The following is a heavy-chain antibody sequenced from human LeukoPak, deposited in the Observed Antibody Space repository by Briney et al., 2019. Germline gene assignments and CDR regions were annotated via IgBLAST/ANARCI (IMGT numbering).Heavy chain of an antibody. CDR2: IYSGGST. CDR1: GFTVSSNY. D-gene: IGHD3-22*01. CDR3: ASTHDSSGYYYAGYAFDI. Sequence: GGSLRLSCAASGFTVSSNYMSWVRQAPGKGLEGVSIIYSGGSTYYADSVKGRFTISRDNSKNTVYLQMTSLRAEDTAVYYCASTHDSSGYYYAGYAFDIWGQGTMVTVSS. J-gene: IGHJ3*02. V-gene: IGHV3-53*01.